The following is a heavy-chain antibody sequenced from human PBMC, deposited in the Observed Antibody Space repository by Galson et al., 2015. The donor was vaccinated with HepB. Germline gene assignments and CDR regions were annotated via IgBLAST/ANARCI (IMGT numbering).Heavy chain of an antibody. CDR2: ISVSGSRE. J-gene: IGHJ4*02. Sequence: LRLSCAASGSTFNSYTMSWVRQAPGEGLEWVSSISVSGSREYYADSVKGRFTISRDNSKNTLYLQLNSLRAEDTAVYYCAKSKGGYCSGTSCYPFDYWGQGTLVTVSS. CDR3: AKSKGGYCSGTSCYPFDY. CDR1: GSTFNSYT. D-gene: IGHD2-15*01. V-gene: IGHV3-23*01.